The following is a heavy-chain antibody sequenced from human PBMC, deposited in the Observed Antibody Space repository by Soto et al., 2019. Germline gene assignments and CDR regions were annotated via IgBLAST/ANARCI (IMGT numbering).Heavy chain of an antibody. V-gene: IGHV1-69*13. Sequence: SGKVSCKASGGTFSSYAISWVRQAPGQGLEWMGGIIPIFGTANYAQKFQGRVTITADESTSTAYMELSSLRSEDTAVYYCARDRDSSTLLDYWGQGTLVTVSS. CDR2: IIPIFGTA. J-gene: IGHJ4*02. CDR3: ARDRDSSTLLDY. D-gene: IGHD2-2*01. CDR1: GGTFSSYA.